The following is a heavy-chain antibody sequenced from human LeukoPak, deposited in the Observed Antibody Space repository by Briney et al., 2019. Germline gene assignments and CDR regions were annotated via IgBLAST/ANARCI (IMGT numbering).Heavy chain of an antibody. CDR2: INTNTGNP. Sequence: GASVKVFCKASGYTFTSYAMNWVRQAPGQGLEWMGWINTNTGNPTYAQGFTGRFVFSLDTSVSTAYLQISSLKAEDTAVYYCARGGYGSGSHTSFDYWGQGTLVTVSS. CDR3: ARGGYGSGSHTSFDY. CDR1: GYTFTSYA. J-gene: IGHJ4*02. D-gene: IGHD3-10*01. V-gene: IGHV7-4-1*02.